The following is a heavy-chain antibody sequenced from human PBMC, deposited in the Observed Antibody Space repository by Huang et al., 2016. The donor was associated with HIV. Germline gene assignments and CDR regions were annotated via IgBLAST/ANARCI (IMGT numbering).Heavy chain of an antibody. CDR3: ARDGPEYSNYLDF. Sequence: EIQLMEAGGGLVRPGGSLRLSCGVSGFTFDGFWMSWVRQAPGKGLEWVANINQDGSDTYYVESVRGRFTISRDNSKNSLYLQMNGLTDEDAAVYYCARDGPEYSNYLDFWGPGTLVTV. D-gene: IGHD4-4*01. CDR2: INQDGSDT. CDR1: GFTFDGFW. V-gene: IGHV3-7*01. J-gene: IGHJ4*02.